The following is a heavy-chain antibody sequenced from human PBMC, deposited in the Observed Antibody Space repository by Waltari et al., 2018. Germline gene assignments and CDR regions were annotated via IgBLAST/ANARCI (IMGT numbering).Heavy chain of an antibody. V-gene: IGHV3-74*01. CDR3: ARGNYYSMDV. CDR1: GFTFSNYW. D-gene: IGHD3-10*01. Sequence: GGGLVQPGGSLRLSCAASGFTFSNYWMHWVRRAPGKGLVWVSRISTDGTSTTNADSVKGRFIISRDNAKNTLYLQMNSLRAEDTAVYYCARGNYYSMDVWGQGTTVTVSS. CDR2: ISTDGTST. J-gene: IGHJ6*02.